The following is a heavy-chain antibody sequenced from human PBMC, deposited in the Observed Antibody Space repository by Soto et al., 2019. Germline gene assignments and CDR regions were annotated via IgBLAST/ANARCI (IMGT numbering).Heavy chain of an antibody. Sequence: LSLTCTVSGGSISSSSYYWGWIRQPPGKGLEWIGSIYYSGSTYYNPSLKSRVTISVDASNYQFSLRLSSVTAADTAVYYCARQHYYYYGMDVWGQGTTVTVSS. V-gene: IGHV4-39*01. CDR3: ARQHYYYYGMDV. J-gene: IGHJ6*02. CDR1: GGSISSSSYY. CDR2: IYYSGST.